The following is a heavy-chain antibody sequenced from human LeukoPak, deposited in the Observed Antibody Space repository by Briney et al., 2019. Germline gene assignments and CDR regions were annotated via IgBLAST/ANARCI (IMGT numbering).Heavy chain of an antibody. D-gene: IGHD1-26*01. J-gene: IGHJ3*02. Sequence: SVKVSCKASGGTFSSYATSWVRQAPGQGLEWMGGIIPIFGTANYAQKFQGRVTITADESTSTAYMELSSLRSEDTAVYYCARGGGSSTAIDAFDIWGQGTMVTVSS. CDR2: IIPIFGTA. V-gene: IGHV1-69*01. CDR1: GGTFSSYA. CDR3: ARGGGSSTAIDAFDI.